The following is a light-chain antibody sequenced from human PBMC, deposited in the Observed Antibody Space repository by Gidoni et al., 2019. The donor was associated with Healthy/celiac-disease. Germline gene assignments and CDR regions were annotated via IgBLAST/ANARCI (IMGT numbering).Light chain of an antibody. J-gene: IGKJ4*01. CDR2: VAS. Sequence: DIQMTQSPSSLSASVGDRVTLTCRASQGVRSDLAWFQQKPGEAPKSLIYVASRLQSGVPSKFSGSGFGTDFTLTISSLQPEDFATYYCQQYYTYPYTFGGGTKVEIK. CDR1: QGVRSD. CDR3: QQYYTYPYT. V-gene: IGKV1-16*02.